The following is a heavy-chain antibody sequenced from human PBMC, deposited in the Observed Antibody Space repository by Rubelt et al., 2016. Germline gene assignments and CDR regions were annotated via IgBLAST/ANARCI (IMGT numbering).Heavy chain of an antibody. CDR2: IYWDDDK. V-gene: IGHV2-5*02. D-gene: IGHD2-2*01. CDR3: AHSGGYQLIDY. J-gene: IGHJ4*02. CDR1: GFSLSTGGEG. Sequence: QITLKESGPTLVKPTQTLTLTCTFSGFSLSTGGEGVGWIRQPPGKALEWLALIYWDDDKRYSPSLKNRLTITKDTSKNLVVLTMTNRDHVDTGTYYCAHSGGYQLIDYWGQGTLVTVSS.